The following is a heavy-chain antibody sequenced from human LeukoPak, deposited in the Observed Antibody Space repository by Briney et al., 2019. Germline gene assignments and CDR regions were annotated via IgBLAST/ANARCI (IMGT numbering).Heavy chain of an antibody. J-gene: IGHJ4*02. Sequence: GGSLRLSCAASGFTFSSYGMHWVRQAPGKGLEWVSIISSGGVYEYYADSVKGRFTISRDNSKNTLYLQLNSLRPEDTAVYYCARDSTYYYDSGSSGPHYFDNWGQGTLVTVSS. CDR1: GFTFSSYG. CDR3: ARDSTYYYDSGSSGPHYFDN. V-gene: IGHV3-30*06. CDR2: ISSGGVYE. D-gene: IGHD3-10*01.